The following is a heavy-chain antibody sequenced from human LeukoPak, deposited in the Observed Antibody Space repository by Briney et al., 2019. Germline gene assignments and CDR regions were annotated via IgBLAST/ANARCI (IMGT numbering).Heavy chain of an antibody. Sequence: PSETLSLTCTVSGGSTTTYCWSWIRQSAEKGLEWTGRIYPSGSTYYNPSLKSRVTILIDKSKNQFSLRLTSVTAADTAVYYCARDRSGYSEYYFDYWGQGSLVTVSS. CDR3: ARDRSGYSEYYFDY. D-gene: IGHD5-12*01. CDR1: GGSTTTYC. V-gene: IGHV4-4*07. J-gene: IGHJ4*02. CDR2: IYPSGST.